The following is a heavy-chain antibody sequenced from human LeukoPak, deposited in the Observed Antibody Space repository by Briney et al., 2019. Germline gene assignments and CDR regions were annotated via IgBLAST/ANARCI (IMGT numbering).Heavy chain of an antibody. CDR1: GFTFSSYW. Sequence: GGSLRLSCAASGFTFSSYWMSWVRQAPGKGLEWVANIRQDGSEIYYVDSVKGRFTISRDNAKNSLSLQMNSLRVEDTAVYYCARARWVAGSFYFDYWGQGTLVTVSS. D-gene: IGHD1-26*01. V-gene: IGHV3-7*04. CDR3: ARARWVAGSFYFDY. J-gene: IGHJ4*02. CDR2: IRQDGSEI.